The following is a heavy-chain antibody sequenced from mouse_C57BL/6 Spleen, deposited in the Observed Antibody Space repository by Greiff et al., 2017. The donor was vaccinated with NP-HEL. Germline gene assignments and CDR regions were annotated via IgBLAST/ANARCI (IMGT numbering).Heavy chain of an antibody. CDR3: ARGAYGSNWFAY. D-gene: IGHD1-1*01. Sequence: EVQGVESVGGLVKPGGSLKLSCAASGFTFSSYAMSWVRQTPEKRLEWVATISDGGSYTYYPDNVKGRFTISRDNAKNNLYLQMSHLKSEDTAMYYCARGAYGSNWFAYWGQGTLVTVSA. J-gene: IGHJ3*01. CDR2: ISDGGSYT. CDR1: GFTFSSYA. V-gene: IGHV5-4*01.